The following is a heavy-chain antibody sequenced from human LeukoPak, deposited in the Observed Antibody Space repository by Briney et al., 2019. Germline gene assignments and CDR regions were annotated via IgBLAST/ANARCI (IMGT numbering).Heavy chain of an antibody. CDR1: GFTFSGYA. D-gene: IGHD6-13*01. CDR2: ISYDGSNK. Sequence: GGSLRLSCAASGFTFSGYAMHWVRQAPGKGLGWVAVISYDGSNKYYADSVEARFTISRDNSNNTLYLQMNSLRAEDTAVYYCARDQQQLPDAIDMWGQGTMVTVSS. V-gene: IGHV3-30*04. J-gene: IGHJ3*02. CDR3: ARDQQQLPDAIDM.